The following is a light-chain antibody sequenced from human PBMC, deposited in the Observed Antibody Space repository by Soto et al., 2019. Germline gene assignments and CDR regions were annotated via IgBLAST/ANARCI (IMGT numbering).Light chain of an antibody. CDR3: QQYSDAWWT. J-gene: IGKJ1*01. CDR1: QSVGSSY. Sequence: EIVLTQSPGTLSLSPGERATLSYRASQSVGSSYFAWYQQRPGQAPRLLIYGVSSRATGIPDRFSGSGSGTDFTLTISRLEPEDFAVYYCQQYSDAWWTFGPGTKVELK. CDR2: GVS. V-gene: IGKV3-20*01.